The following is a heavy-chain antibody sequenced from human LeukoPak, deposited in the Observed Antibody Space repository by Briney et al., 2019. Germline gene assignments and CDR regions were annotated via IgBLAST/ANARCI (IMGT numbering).Heavy chain of an antibody. Sequence: GGSLRLSCAASGFTFSSYWMHWVRQAPGKGLEWVSFIRYDGSEKYYADSVKGRFTISRDNSKHTVYLQMNSLRPEDTAIYYCARMVRNQGDYWGQGTLVTVSS. D-gene: IGHD3-10*01. CDR3: ARMVRNQGDY. CDR1: GFTFSSYW. CDR2: IRYDGSEK. V-gene: IGHV3-30*02. J-gene: IGHJ4*02.